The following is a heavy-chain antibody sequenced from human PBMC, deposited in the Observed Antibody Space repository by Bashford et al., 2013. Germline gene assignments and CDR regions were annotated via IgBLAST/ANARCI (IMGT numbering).Heavy chain of an antibody. CDR1: GFSLSNSG. Sequence: GGSLRLSCVASGFSLSNSGMHWVRQPPGKGLEWVAFISYDGSSKFYADSVKGRFTISRDNSKNTLYLQMNSLRGEDTAVYYCARTYDYWGQGTLVTVSS. CDR3: ARTYDY. CDR2: ISYDGSSK. J-gene: IGHJ4*02. V-gene: IGHV3-30*03.